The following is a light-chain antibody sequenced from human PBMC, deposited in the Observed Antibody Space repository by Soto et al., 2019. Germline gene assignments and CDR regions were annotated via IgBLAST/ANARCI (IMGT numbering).Light chain of an antibody. Sequence: QSVLTQPASVSGSPGQSIAISCTGTSSDLGAYDYVSWYQQQPDKAPKPIIYEVTKRPSGVSNRFSGSKSGNTASLTISGLQPEDEADYYCSSHTSGNTRVFGTGTKVTVL. CDR3: SSHTSGNTRV. V-gene: IGLV2-14*01. CDR2: EVT. J-gene: IGLJ1*01. CDR1: SSDLGAYDY.